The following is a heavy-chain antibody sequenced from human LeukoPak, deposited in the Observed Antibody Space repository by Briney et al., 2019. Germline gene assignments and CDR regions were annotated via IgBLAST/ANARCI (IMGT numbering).Heavy chain of an antibody. V-gene: IGHV3-9*01. D-gene: IGHD3-22*01. CDR1: GFTFNTYS. J-gene: IGHJ4*02. CDR3: ASMLRLYYYDSSGYYFDY. CDR2: ISWNSGSI. Sequence: GGSLRLSCEASGFTFNTYSMNWARQAPGKGLEWVSGISWNSGSIGYADSVKGRFTISRDNAKNSLYLQMNSLRAEDTAVYYCASMLRLYYYDSSGYYFDYWGQGTLVTVSS.